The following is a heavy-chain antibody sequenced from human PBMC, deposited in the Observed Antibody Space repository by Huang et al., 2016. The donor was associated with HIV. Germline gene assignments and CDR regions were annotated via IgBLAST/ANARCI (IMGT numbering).Heavy chain of an antibody. CDR3: ATVDYYDTSGPQRGYFDN. Sequence: QVQLVQSGAEVKKPGSSVKVSCKASGGSFRKFDIGWVRQAPGQGLEWMGEIIPSRGTANDGQKCQGRVTIIADESTSTAYMELSSLRSEDTAVYYCATVDYYDTSGPQRGYFDNWGQGTLVTVSS. CDR1: GGSFRKFD. D-gene: IGHD3-22*01. J-gene: IGHJ4*02. CDR2: IIPSRGTA. V-gene: IGHV1-69*01.